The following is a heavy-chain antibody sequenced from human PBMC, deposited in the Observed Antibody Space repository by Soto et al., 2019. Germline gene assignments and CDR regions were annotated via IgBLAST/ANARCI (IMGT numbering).Heavy chain of an antibody. J-gene: IGHJ5*02. CDR2: INPSGGST. V-gene: IGHV1-46*03. D-gene: IGHD1-26*01. Sequence: QVQLVQSGAEVKKPGASVRVSCKASGYTFANYYMYWVRQAPGQGLEWMGTINPSGGSTTYAQKCQGIVTMTRDTSTSTVYMDRSSLRFEDAAVYYCTRDWDPQGYNWFDPWGQGTLVTVSS. CDR3: TRDWDPQGYNWFDP. CDR1: GYTFANYY.